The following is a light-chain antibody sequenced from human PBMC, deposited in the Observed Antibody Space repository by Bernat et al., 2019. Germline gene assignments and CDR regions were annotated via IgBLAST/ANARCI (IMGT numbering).Light chain of an antibody. CDR3: CSDTGRNPPYV. CDR1: SSDVGGYKY. CDR2: DVS. J-gene: IGLJ1*01. V-gene: IGLV2-11*01. Sequence: QSALTQPRSVSGSPGQSVTISCTGTSSDVGGYKYVSWYQQHPGKAPKLMIYDVSERPSGVPDRFSGSKSGNTASLTISGLQPEDEADYYCCSDTGRNPPYVFGTGTKVTVL.